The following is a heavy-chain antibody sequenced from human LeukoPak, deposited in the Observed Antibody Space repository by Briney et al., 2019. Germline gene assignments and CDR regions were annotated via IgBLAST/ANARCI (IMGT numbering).Heavy chain of an antibody. Sequence: ASXXVSCKASGYTFTSYGISWVRQAPGQGLEWMGWISAYNGNTNYAQKLQGRVTMTTDTSTSTAYMELRSLRSDDTAVYYCARGYSSPNWFDPWGQGTLVTVSS. CDR1: GYTFTSYG. V-gene: IGHV1-18*01. D-gene: IGHD6-13*01. CDR2: ISAYNGNT. J-gene: IGHJ5*02. CDR3: ARGYSSPNWFDP.